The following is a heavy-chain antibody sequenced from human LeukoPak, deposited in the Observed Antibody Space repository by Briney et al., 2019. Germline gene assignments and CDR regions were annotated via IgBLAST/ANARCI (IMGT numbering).Heavy chain of an antibody. CDR3: ARVEGIGAADGAFDI. V-gene: IGHV4-4*07. D-gene: IGHD6-13*01. CDR1: GGSISSYY. J-gene: IGHJ3*02. CDR2: IYHSGST. Sequence: SETLSLTCTVSGGSISSYYWSWIRQPAGKGLEWIGSIYHSGSTYYNPSLKSRVTISVDTSKNQFSLKLSSVTAADTAVYYCARVEGIGAADGAFDIWGQGTMVTVSS.